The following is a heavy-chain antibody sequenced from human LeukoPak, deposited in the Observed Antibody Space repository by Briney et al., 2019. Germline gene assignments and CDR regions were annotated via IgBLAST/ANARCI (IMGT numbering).Heavy chain of an antibody. CDR1: GYSFTSYW. D-gene: IGHD5-24*01. Sequence: GESLKISCKCSGYSFTSYWIGWVRQMPGKGLEWMGIIYPGDSDTRYSPSFQGQVTISADKSISTAYLQWSSLKASDTAMSYCARLGMATITHFDYWGQGTLVTVSS. V-gene: IGHV5-51*01. CDR3: ARLGMATITHFDY. CDR2: IYPGDSDT. J-gene: IGHJ4*02.